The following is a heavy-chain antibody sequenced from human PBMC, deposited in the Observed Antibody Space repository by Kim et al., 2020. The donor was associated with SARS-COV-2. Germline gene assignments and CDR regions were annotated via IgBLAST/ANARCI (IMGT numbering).Heavy chain of an antibody. J-gene: IGHJ6*02. CDR2: IYYSGST. D-gene: IGHD2-21*01. V-gene: IGHV4-31*03. CDR3: ARVGEAYYYYYGMDV. Sequence: SETLSLTCTVSGGSISSGGYYWSWIRQHPGKGLEWIGYIYYSGSTYYNPSLKSRVTISVDTSKNQFSLKLSSVTAADTAVYYCARVGEAYYYYYGMDVWGQGTTVTVSS. CDR1: GGSISSGGYY.